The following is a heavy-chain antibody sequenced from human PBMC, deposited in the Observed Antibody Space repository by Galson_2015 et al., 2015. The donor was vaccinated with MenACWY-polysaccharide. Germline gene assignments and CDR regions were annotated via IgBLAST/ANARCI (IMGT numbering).Heavy chain of an antibody. V-gene: IGHV3-74*01. CDR1: GFTFSTYW. CDR3: VRAGPMDY. CDR2: IKSDGSST. Sequence: SLRLSCAASGFTFSTYWMHWVRQAPGKGLVWVSRIKSDGSSTSYADSVKGRFTISRDNFKNMLFLQMNSLRAEDTAVYYCVRAGPMDYWGQGTLVTVSS. J-gene: IGHJ4*02.